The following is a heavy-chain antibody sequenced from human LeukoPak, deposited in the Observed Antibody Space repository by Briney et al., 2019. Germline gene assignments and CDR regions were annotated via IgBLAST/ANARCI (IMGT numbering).Heavy chain of an antibody. J-gene: IGHJ4*02. V-gene: IGHV1-18*01. CDR1: GYTFTSYD. CDR2: ISAYNGNT. D-gene: IGHD2-2*01. Sequence: GASVKVSCKASGYTFTSYDINWVRQATGQGLEWMGWISAYNGNTNYAQKLQGRVTMTTDTSTSTAYMELRSLRSDDTAVYYCARGVGNIVVVPAYIDHWGQGTLVTVSS. CDR3: ARGVGNIVVVPAYIDH.